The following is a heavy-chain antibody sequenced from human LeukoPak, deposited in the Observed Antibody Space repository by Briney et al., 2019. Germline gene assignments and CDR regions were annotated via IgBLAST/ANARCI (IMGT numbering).Heavy chain of an antibody. CDR3: ASLQYSSGWPFDY. V-gene: IGHV4-59*05. CDR2: IYYSGST. CDR1: GGSINTYY. Sequence: SETLSLTCTVSGGSINTYYWSWIRQPPGKGLEWIGSIYYSGSTYYNPSLKSRVTISVDTSKNQFSLKLSSVTAADTAVYYCASLQYSSGWPFDYWGQGTLVTVSS. J-gene: IGHJ4*02. D-gene: IGHD6-19*01.